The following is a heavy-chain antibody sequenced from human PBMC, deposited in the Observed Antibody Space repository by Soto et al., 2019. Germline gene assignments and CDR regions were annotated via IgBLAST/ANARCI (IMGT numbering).Heavy chain of an antibody. Sequence: QVQLVQSGAEVKKPGASVKVSCKASGYTFTTYGISWVRQAPGQGLEWMGWISAYNGNTNYAQKLQGRVTMTTDTSTSTAYMELRSLRSGDTAVYYCARERCSSNSCYKGPFYYYGMDVWGQGTTVTVSS. CDR1: GYTFTTYG. D-gene: IGHD2-2*02. V-gene: IGHV1-18*01. J-gene: IGHJ6*02. CDR3: ARERCSSNSCYKGPFYYYGMDV. CDR2: ISAYNGNT.